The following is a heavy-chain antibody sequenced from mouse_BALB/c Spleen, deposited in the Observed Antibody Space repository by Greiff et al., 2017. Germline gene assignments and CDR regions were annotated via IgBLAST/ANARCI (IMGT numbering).Heavy chain of an antibody. D-gene: IGHD1-1*01. CDR2: ISYSGST. CDR1: GDSITSGY. J-gene: IGHJ4*01. V-gene: IGHV3-8*02. Sequence: EVKVVESGPSLVKPSQTLSLTCSVTGDSITSGYWNWIRKFPGNKLEYMGYISYSGSTYYNPSLKSRISITRDTSKNQYYLQLNSVTTEDTAMYYCARQDYGAMDYWGQGTSVTVSS. CDR3: ARQDYGAMDY.